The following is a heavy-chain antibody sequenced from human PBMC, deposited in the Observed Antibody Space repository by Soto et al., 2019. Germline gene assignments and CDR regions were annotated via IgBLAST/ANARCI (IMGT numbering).Heavy chain of an antibody. CDR1: GGSISSGGYY. CDR2: IYYSGST. Sequence: SETLSLTCTVSGGSISSGGYYWSWIRQHPGKGLGWIGYIYYSGSTYYNPSLKSRVTISVDTSKNQFSLKLSSVTAADTAVYYCARGGYYDILTPPHWFDPWGQGTLVTVSS. D-gene: IGHD3-9*01. V-gene: IGHV4-31*03. CDR3: ARGGYYDILTPPHWFDP. J-gene: IGHJ5*02.